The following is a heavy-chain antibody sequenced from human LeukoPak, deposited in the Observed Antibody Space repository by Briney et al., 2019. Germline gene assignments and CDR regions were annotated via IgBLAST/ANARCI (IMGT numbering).Heavy chain of an antibody. V-gene: IGHV4-59*01. J-gene: IGHJ6*02. CDR2: IYYSGST. Sequence: SETLSLTCTVSGGSISSYYWSWIRQPPGKGREWIGYIYYSGSTNYNPSLKSRVTISVDTSKNQFSLKLSSVTAADTAVYYCARSLRGNGMDVWGQGTTVTVSS. D-gene: IGHD4-17*01. CDR1: GGSISSYY. CDR3: ARSLRGNGMDV.